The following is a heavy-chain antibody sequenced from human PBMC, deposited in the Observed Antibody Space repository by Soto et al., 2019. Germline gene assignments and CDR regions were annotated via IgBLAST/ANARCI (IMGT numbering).Heavy chain of an antibody. CDR3: AKEGRLRSPAGDYFDS. CDR2: AGGSGGST. D-gene: IGHD3-10*01. CDR1: GFTFSSYA. J-gene: IGHJ4*02. Sequence: GGSLRLSCAASGFTFSSYAMSWVRQAPGKGLVWGAVAGGSGGSTYYADFVKGRFTISRDNSKNTVYLQMNRLRVEDTAVYFCAKEGRLRSPAGDYFDSWAQGSLVTVSS. V-gene: IGHV3-23*01.